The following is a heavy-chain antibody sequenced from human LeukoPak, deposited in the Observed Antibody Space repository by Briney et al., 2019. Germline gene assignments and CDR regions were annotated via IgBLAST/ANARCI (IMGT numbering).Heavy chain of an antibody. Sequence: ASVKVSCKASGYTLTGYFIHWVRQAPGQGLEWMGWINPNSGGTKYAQKFQGRVTMTRDTSISTAYMELSRLRSDDTAVYYCARGDTANPNWFDPWGQGTLVTVSS. CDR2: INPNSGGT. V-gene: IGHV1-2*02. CDR3: ARGDTANPNWFDP. J-gene: IGHJ5*02. CDR1: GYTLTGYF. D-gene: IGHD5-18*01.